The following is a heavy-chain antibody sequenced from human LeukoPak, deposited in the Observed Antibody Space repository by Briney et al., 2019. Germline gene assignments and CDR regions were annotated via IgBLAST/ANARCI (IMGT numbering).Heavy chain of an antibody. Sequence: ASVKVSCKASGYTFTSYDINWVRPATGQGLEWMGWMNPNSGNTGYAQKFQGRVTMTRNTSISTAYMELSSLRSEDTAVYYCARDGSNSEDGWFDRWGQGTLVTVSS. J-gene: IGHJ5*02. CDR1: GYTFTSYD. V-gene: IGHV1-8*01. CDR3: ARDGSNSEDGWFDR. D-gene: IGHD4-11*01. CDR2: MNPNSGNT.